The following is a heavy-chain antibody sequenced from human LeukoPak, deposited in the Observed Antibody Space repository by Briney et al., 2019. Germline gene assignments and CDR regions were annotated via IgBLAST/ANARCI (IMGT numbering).Heavy chain of an antibody. CDR1: GFTFSSYG. D-gene: IGHD5-18*01. CDR3: AKFPLGYSYGAYFDY. V-gene: IGHV3-30*18. CDR2: ISYDGSNK. J-gene: IGHJ4*02. Sequence: PGGSLRLSCAASGFTFSSYGMHWVRQAPGKGLEWVAVISYDGSNKYYADPVKGRFTISRDNSKNTLYLQMNSLRAEDTAVYYCAKFPLGYSYGAYFDYWGQGTLVTVSS.